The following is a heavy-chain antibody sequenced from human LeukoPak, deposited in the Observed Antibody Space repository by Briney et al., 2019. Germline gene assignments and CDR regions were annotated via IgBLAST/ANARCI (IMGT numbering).Heavy chain of an antibody. CDR2: IYHSGST. Sequence: SETLSLTCTVSGGSISSGGYYWSWIRQPPGKGLEWIGYIYHSGSTSYNPSLEGRVTMSVDTSKNQFSLRLSSVTAADTAVYYCARTLGYCSDTSCQYYFDYWGQGTLVTVSS. J-gene: IGHJ4*02. CDR1: GGSISSGGYY. V-gene: IGHV4-30-2*01. CDR3: ARTLGYCSDTSCQYYFDY. D-gene: IGHD2-2*01.